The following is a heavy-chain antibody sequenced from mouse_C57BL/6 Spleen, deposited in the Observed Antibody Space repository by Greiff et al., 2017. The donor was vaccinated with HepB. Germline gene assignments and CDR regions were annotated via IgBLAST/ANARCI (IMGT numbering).Heavy chain of an antibody. D-gene: IGHD2-4*01. Sequence: VQLQQSGPELVKPGASVKISCKASGYSFTGYYMNWVKQSPEKSLEWIGEINPSTGGTTYNQKFKAKATLTVDKSSSTAYMQLKSLTSEDSAVYYCASKGYYDYDGAMDYWGQGTSVTVSS. CDR1: GYSFTGYY. CDR3: ASKGYYDYDGAMDY. V-gene: IGHV1-42*01. CDR2: INPSTGGT. J-gene: IGHJ4*01.